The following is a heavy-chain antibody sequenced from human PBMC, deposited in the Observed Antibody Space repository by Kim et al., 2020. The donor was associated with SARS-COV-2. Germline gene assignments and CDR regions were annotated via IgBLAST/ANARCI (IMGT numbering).Heavy chain of an antibody. CDR1: GFTFSSYG. V-gene: IGHV3-33*08. Sequence: GGSLRLSCAASGFTFSSYGMHWVRQAPGKGLECVAVIWYDGSNKYYADSVKGRFTISRDNSKNTLYLQMNSLRAEDTAVYYCARDRVAIAVVGGYYGMDVWGQGTTVTVSS. CDR2: IWYDGSNK. D-gene: IGHD6-19*01. CDR3: ARDRVAIAVVGGYYGMDV. J-gene: IGHJ6*02.